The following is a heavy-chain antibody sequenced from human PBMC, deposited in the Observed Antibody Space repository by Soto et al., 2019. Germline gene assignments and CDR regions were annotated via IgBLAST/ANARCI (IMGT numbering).Heavy chain of an antibody. V-gene: IGHV1-3*01. Sequence: ASVKVSCKASGYTFTSYAMHWVRQALGQRLEWMGWINAGNGNTKYSKKFQGRVTITRDTSASTVYMELSSLRSEDTAVYYCASAYGEPTYPYGMDVWGQGTKVTVSS. CDR2: INAGNGNT. J-gene: IGHJ6*02. D-gene: IGHD4-17*01. CDR1: GYTFTSYA. CDR3: ASAYGEPTYPYGMDV.